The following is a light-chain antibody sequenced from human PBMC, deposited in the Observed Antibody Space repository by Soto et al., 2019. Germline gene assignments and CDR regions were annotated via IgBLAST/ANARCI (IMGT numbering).Light chain of an antibody. Sequence: DIVMTQSPDSLAVSLGERATINCKSSQRVLYSSSNKNYLAWYQQKPGQPPKLLIYWASTRESGVPDRFSGSGSGTDFTLTISSLQAEDVVVYYCQQYCSSPWTFGQGTKVEIK. CDR2: WAS. CDR1: QRVLYSSSNKNY. J-gene: IGKJ1*01. CDR3: QQYCSSPWT. V-gene: IGKV4-1*01.